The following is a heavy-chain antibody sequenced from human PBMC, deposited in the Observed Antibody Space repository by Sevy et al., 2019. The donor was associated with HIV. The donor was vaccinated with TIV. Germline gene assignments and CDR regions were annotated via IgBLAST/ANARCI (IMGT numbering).Heavy chain of an antibody. J-gene: IGHJ3*02. Sequence: GGSLRLSCAASGFTVSNNYMSWVRQAPGKGLQWVSVIYSGDSTYYADSVKGRLTIFRDNSKNTLYLQMDSLRAEDTAVYYCARLSVYYYDSSGYYTTGNAFDIWGQGTMVTVSS. D-gene: IGHD3-22*01. CDR2: IYSGDST. CDR3: ARLSVYYYDSSGYYTTGNAFDI. CDR1: GFTVSNNY. V-gene: IGHV3-53*01.